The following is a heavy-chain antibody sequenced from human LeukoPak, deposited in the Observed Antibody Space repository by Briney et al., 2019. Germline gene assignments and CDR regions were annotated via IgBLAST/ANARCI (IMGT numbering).Heavy chain of an antibody. D-gene: IGHD6-13*01. V-gene: IGHV3-23*01. CDR3: AKEGSSWSTFDY. CDR1: GFTLSSYG. Sequence: GGSLRLSCAASGFTLSSYGMSWVRQAPGKGLEWVSVISGSGASTYYADSVKGRFTISRDNSKNTLYLQMNSLRAEDMALYYCAKEGSSWSTFDYWGQGTLVTVSS. CDR2: ISGSGAST. J-gene: IGHJ4*02.